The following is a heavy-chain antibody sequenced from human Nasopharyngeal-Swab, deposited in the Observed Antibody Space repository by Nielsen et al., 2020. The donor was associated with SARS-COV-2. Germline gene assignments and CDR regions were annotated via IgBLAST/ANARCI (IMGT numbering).Heavy chain of an antibody. D-gene: IGHD6-13*01. V-gene: IGHV3-7*01. CDR1: GFTLSSYW. CDR3: ATCSGSSWYFDY. J-gene: IGHJ4*02. Sequence: GGSLKLSFAASGFTLSSYWMSWVRQAPGKGLEWVANIKQDGSEKYYVDSVKGRFTISRDNAKNSLYLQMNSLRAEDTAVYYCATCSGSSWYFDYWGQGTLVTVSS. CDR2: IKQDGSEK.